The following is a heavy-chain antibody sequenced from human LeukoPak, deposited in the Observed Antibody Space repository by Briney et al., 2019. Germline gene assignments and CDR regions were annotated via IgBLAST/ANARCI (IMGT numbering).Heavy chain of an antibody. D-gene: IGHD3-9*01. CDR3: ASFPEYDILTGYYAYYYYYMDV. Sequence: GGSLRLSCAASGFTFSSYSMNWVRQAPGKGLEWVSSISSSSSYIYYADSVKGRFTISRDNAKNSLYLQMNSLRAEDTAVYYCASFPEYDILTGYYAYYYYYMDVWGKGTTVTVSS. CDR1: GFTFSSYS. CDR2: ISSSSSYI. V-gene: IGHV3-21*01. J-gene: IGHJ6*03.